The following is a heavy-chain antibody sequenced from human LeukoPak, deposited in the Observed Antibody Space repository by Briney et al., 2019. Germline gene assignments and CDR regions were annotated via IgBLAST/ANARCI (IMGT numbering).Heavy chain of an antibody. J-gene: IGHJ4*02. CDR3: ARGDSDYYFDY. CDR2: IYYSEST. V-gene: IGHV4-31*02. Sequence: PSETLSLTCTVSGGSISSGAYYWSWIRQHPGKGLEWIGYIYYSESTYYNPSLTGRFTISVDTSKNQFSLRLSSVTAADTAVYYCARGDSDYYFDYWGQGTLVTVSS. D-gene: IGHD2-15*01. CDR1: GGSISSGAYY.